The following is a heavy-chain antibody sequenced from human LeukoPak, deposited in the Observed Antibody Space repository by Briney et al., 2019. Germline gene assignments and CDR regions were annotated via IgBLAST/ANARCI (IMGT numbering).Heavy chain of an antibody. CDR1: GYSINSGYY. D-gene: IGHD3-22*01. V-gene: IGHV4-61*01. J-gene: IGHJ3*02. Sequence: KPSETLSLTCAVSGYSINSGYYWSWIRQPPGKGLEWIGYIYYSGSTNYNPSLKSRVTISVDTSKNQFSLKLSSVTAADTAVYYCARGNYYYDSSGYYSGHAFDIWGQGTMVTVSS. CDR3: ARGNYYYDSSGYYSGHAFDI. CDR2: IYYSGST.